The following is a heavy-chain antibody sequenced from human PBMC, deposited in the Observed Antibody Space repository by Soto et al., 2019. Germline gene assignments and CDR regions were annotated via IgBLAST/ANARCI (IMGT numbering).Heavy chain of an antibody. J-gene: IGHJ5*02. Sequence: PGGSLRLSCAASGFTFSTYSMNWVRQAPGKGLGWVGRSRNKANSYTTEYAASVRGRFTISRDDSKNSLYLQMNSLKTEDTAVYYCARDLGSWGQGTLVTVSS. CDR2: SRNKANSYTT. CDR1: GFTFSTYS. CDR3: ARDLGS. V-gene: IGHV3-72*01.